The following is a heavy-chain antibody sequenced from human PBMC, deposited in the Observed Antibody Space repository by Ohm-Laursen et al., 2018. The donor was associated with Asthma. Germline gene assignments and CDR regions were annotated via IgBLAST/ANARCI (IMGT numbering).Heavy chain of an antibody. CDR2: ISHSGAA. D-gene: IGHD6-19*01. Sequence: SQTLSLTCVLSGGSINNYWWSWVRQPPGKGLEWIGEISHSGAASFNPPLTSRVTISLDKSKTHFSLELTSVTAADTAVYYCARSTGWYRLDLWGQGTLVTVSS. CDR1: GGSINNYW. CDR3: ARSTGWYRLDL. V-gene: IGHV4/OR15-8*01. J-gene: IGHJ5*02.